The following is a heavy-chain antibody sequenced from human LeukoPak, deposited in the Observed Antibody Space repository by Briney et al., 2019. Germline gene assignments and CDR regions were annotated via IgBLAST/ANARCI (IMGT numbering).Heavy chain of an antibody. D-gene: IGHD1-26*01. J-gene: IGHJ6*02. CDR3: AKEAYSGSNHYCYYALDV. CDR1: GFSFSSYG. V-gene: IGHV3-30*18. Sequence: PGRSLRLSCAASGFSFSSYGMHWVRQAPGKGLEWVALISNDGSNKYHADSVKGRLTISRDNSKNTLHLQMDSLRAEDTAVYYCAKEAYSGSNHYCYYALDVWGQGTTVTVSS. CDR2: ISNDGSNK.